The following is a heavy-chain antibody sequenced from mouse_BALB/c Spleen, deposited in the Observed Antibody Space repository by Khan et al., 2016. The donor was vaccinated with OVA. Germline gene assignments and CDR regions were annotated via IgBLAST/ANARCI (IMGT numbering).Heavy chain of an antibody. V-gene: IGHV3-8*02. CDR2: ILYSGST. Sequence: EVQLQESGPSLVKPSQTLSLTCSVTGDSITSGYWCWIRKFPGNKLEYMGYILYSGSTYYNPSLKSRISIPRHTSQNQYYLLLNSVATEDTATYYCARSAYRYAFAYWGQGTLVTVSA. J-gene: IGHJ3*01. CDR1: GDSITSGY. D-gene: IGHD2-14*01. CDR3: ARSAYRYAFAY.